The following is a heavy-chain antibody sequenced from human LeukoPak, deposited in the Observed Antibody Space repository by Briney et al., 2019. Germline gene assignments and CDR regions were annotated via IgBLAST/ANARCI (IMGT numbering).Heavy chain of an antibody. Sequence: TSETLSLTCTVSGYSISSGYYWGWIRQPAGKGLEWIGRIYTSGSTNYNPSLKSRVTISVDTSKNQFSLKLSSVTAADTAVYYCARERYYGSGTLGYYYYYMDVWGKGTTVTISS. CDR1: GYSISSGYY. V-gene: IGHV4-61*02. CDR2: IYTSGST. J-gene: IGHJ6*03. CDR3: ARERYYGSGTLGYYYYYMDV. D-gene: IGHD3-10*01.